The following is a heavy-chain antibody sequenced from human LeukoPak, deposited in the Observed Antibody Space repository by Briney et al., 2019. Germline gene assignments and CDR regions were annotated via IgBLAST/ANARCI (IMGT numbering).Heavy chain of an antibody. CDR1: GFIVSNKY. J-gene: IGHJ3*02. CDR2: IYADYST. V-gene: IGHV3-66*01. D-gene: IGHD3-10*01. Sequence: GGSLRLSCAASGFIVSNKYMNWVRQAPGKGLEWASIIYADYSTHYADSVKGRFTISRDNSKNTIYLQMNSLRAEDTAVYYCATSSLSAAWADAFDIWGQGTMVTVSS. CDR3: ATSSLSAAWADAFDI.